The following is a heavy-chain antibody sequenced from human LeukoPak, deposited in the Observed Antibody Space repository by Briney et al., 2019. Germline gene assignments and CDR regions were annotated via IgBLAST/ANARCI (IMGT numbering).Heavy chain of an antibody. J-gene: IGHJ4*02. Sequence: ASVKVSCKASGYTFTSYDINWVRQATGQGLEWMGWMNPNSGNTGYAQKFQGRVTITTDESTSTAYMELSSLRSEDTAVYYCARERRFLEWLSFDYWGQGTLVTVSS. CDR1: GYTFTSYD. CDR3: ARERRFLEWLSFDY. CDR2: MNPNSGNT. V-gene: IGHV1-8*03. D-gene: IGHD3-3*01.